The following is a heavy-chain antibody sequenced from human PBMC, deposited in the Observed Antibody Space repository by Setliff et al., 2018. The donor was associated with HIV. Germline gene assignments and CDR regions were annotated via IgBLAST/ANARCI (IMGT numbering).Heavy chain of an antibody. CDR2: TDAEDGES. V-gene: IGHV1-24*01. D-gene: IGHD3-10*01. Sequence: ASVKVSCKVSGYPLSELSIHWVRQAPGKGLEWMGGTDAEDGESVYAQKFQDRVTMTEDRSTDTAYMELRSLRSDDTAVYYCARDTVLPLETIYYYYGSGSIDPWGQGTLVTVSS. J-gene: IGHJ5*02. CDR3: ARDTVLPLETIYYYYGSGSIDP. CDR1: GYPLSELS.